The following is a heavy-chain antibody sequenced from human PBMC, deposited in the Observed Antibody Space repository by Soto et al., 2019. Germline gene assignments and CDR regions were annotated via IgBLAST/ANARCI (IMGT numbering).Heavy chain of an antibody. Sequence: GGSLRLSCAASGFTFSSYGMHWVRQAPGKGLEWVAVISYDGSNKYYADSVKGRFTISRDNSKNTLYLQMNSLRAEDTAVYYCAKDPRNVAATAYYYYGMDVWGQGTTVTVSS. V-gene: IGHV3-30*18. J-gene: IGHJ6*02. CDR1: GFTFSSYG. D-gene: IGHD2-15*01. CDR3: AKDPRNVAATAYYYYGMDV. CDR2: ISYDGSNK.